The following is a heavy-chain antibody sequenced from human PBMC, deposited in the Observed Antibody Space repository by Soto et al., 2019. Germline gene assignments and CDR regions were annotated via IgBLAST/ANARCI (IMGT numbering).Heavy chain of an antibody. CDR2: IDPSDSYT. V-gene: IGHV5-10-1*01. Sequence: GESLKISCKGSGYSFTSYWISWVRQMPGKGLEWMGRIDPSDSYTNYSPSFQGHVTISADKSISTAYLQWSSLKASDTAMYYCARLMDIAVAGTIITSSYYYYGMDVWGQGTTVTVSS. CDR3: ARLMDIAVAGTIITSSYYYYGMDV. D-gene: IGHD6-19*01. CDR1: GYSFTSYW. J-gene: IGHJ6*02.